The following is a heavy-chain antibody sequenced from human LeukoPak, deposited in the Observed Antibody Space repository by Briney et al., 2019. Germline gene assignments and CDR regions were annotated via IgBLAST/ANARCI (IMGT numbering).Heavy chain of an antibody. D-gene: IGHD4-23*01. Sequence: PGGSLRLSCAASGFTFSSYEMNWVRQAPGKGLEWVSYISSSGSTIYYADSVKGRFTISRDNAKNSLYLQMNSLRAEDTAVYYCARERSGGNRGPFVYWGQGTLVTVSS. CDR3: ARERSGGNRGPFVY. J-gene: IGHJ4*02. CDR2: ISSSGSTI. CDR1: GFTFSSYE. V-gene: IGHV3-48*03.